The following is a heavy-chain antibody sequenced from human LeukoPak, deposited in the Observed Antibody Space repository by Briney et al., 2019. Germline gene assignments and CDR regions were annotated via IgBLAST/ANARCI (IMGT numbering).Heavy chain of an antibody. CDR3: ARHGSSSWEHWFDP. CDR2: IYPGDSDT. CDR1: GSIFTSYW. D-gene: IGHD6-13*01. J-gene: IGHJ5*02. Sequence: GESLQISCKGSGSIFTSYWIGWVRQLPGKGLEWMGIIYPGDSDTRYSPSFQGQVTISADKSISTAYLQWSSLKASDTAMYYCARHGSSSWEHWFDPWGQGTLVTVSS. V-gene: IGHV5-51*01.